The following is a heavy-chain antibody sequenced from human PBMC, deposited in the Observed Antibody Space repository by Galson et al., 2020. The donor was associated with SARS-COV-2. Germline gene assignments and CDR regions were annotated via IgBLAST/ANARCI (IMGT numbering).Heavy chain of an antibody. Sequence: SQTLSLTCAVYGGSFSGYYWSWIRQPPGKGLEWIGEINHSGSTNYNPSLKSRVTISVDTSKNQFSLKLSSVTAADTAVYYCARTLRGSFDYWGQGTLVTVSS. J-gene: IGHJ4*02. CDR1: GGSFSGYY. V-gene: IGHV4-34*01. D-gene: IGHD5-12*01. CDR2: INHSGST. CDR3: ARTLRGSFDY.